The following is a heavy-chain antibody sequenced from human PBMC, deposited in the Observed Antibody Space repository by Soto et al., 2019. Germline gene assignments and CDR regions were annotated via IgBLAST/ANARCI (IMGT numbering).Heavy chain of an antibody. V-gene: IGHV2-5*02. D-gene: IGHD3-16*01. Sequence: QITLKESGPTLVKPTQTLTLTCTFSGFSLTSRPVGVGWVRQPPGKALEWLAFIYWDDDKRYSPSLMSTLTVKKDASQNQVVLTLTNMDPVDTATYYCAHRRNYDGSWNEGVFDYWGQGILVTVSS. CDR3: AHRRNYDGSWNEGVFDY. J-gene: IGHJ4*02. CDR2: IYWDDDK. CDR1: GFSLTSRPVG.